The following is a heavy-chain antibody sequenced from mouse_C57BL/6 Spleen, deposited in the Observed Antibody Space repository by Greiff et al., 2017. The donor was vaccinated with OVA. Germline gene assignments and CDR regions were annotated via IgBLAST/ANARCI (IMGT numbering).Heavy chain of an antibody. CDR1: GFTFSDYY. D-gene: IGHD3-3*01. CDR3: ARKKLYYFDC. V-gene: IGHV5-16*01. Sequence: EVQLVESEGGLVQPGSSMKLSCTASGFTFSDYYMAWVRQVPEKGLEWVANINYDGSSTYYLDSLKSRFIISRDNAKNILYLQMSSLKSEDTATYYCARKKLYYFDCWGKGTTLTVSS. CDR2: INYDGSST. J-gene: IGHJ2*01.